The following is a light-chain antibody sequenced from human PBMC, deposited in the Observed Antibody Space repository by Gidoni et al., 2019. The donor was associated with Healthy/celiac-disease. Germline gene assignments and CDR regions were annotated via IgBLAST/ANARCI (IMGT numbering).Light chain of an antibody. Sequence: DIQMTQSPSTLSASVGDRVSITFRASQSISSWLAWYQQKPGKDPKLLIYKTSSFESGVPSRFSGSGSGTEFTLTISSLQPDDFATYYCQQYNSYETFGQGTKLEIK. CDR3: QQYNSYET. J-gene: IGKJ2*01. CDR1: QSISSW. CDR2: KTS. V-gene: IGKV1-5*03.